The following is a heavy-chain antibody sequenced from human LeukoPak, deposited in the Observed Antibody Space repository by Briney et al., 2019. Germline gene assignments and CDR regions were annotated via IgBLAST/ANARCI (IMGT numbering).Heavy chain of an antibody. Sequence: SETLSLTCAVYGGSFSGYYWSWIRQPPGKGLEWIGEINHSGSTNYNPSLKSRVTISVDTSKNQFSLKLSSVTAADTAVYYCARGIAMIVVEPLGYYYYYYMDVWGKGTTVTVSS. V-gene: IGHV4-34*01. J-gene: IGHJ6*03. CDR1: GGSFSGYY. D-gene: IGHD3-22*01. CDR3: ARGIAMIVVEPLGYYYYYYMDV. CDR2: INHSGST.